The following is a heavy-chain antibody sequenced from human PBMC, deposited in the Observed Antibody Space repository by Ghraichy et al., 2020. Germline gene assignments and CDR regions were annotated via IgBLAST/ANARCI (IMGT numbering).Heavy chain of an antibody. J-gene: IGHJ4*02. CDR2: ISWNSGSI. Sequence: GGSLRLSCAASGFTFDDYAMHWVRQAPGKGLEWVSGISWNSGSIGYADSVKGRFTISRDNAKNSLYLQMNSLRAEDTALYYCAKDILSNFWNGYPGYWGQGTLVTVSS. D-gene: IGHD3-3*01. V-gene: IGHV3-9*01. CDR1: GFTFDDYA. CDR3: AKDILSNFWNGYPGY.